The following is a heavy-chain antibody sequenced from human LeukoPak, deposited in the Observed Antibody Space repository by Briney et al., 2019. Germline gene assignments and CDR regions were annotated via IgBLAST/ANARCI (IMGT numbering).Heavy chain of an antibody. CDR3: ARAGILMVYAAYYYYGMDV. J-gene: IGHJ6*02. V-gene: IGHV4-61*02. D-gene: IGHD2-8*01. CDR1: GGSISSGSYY. CDR2: IYTSGST. Sequence: SQTLSLTCTVSGGSISSGSYYWSWIRQPAGKGLEWIGRIYTSGSTNYNPSLKSRVTISVDTSKNQFSLKLSSVTAADTAVYYCARAGILMVYAAYYYYGMDVWGQGTTVTASS.